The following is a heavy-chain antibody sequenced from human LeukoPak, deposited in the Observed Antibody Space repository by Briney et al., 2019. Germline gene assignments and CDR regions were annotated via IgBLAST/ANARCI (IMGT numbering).Heavy chain of an antibody. CDR1: GVSISSYY. J-gene: IGHJ6*02. D-gene: IGHD3-3*01. CDR3: AGTYYDFWSGYQDAYYGMDV. CDR2: IYYSGST. V-gene: IGHV4-59*01. Sequence: AETLSLTCTVSGVSISSYYWSWIRQPPGKGLEGIGYIYYSGSTNYNPSLKSRVTISVDTSKNQFSLKLSSVTAADTAVYYCAGTYYDFWSGYQDAYYGMDVWGQGTTVTVSS.